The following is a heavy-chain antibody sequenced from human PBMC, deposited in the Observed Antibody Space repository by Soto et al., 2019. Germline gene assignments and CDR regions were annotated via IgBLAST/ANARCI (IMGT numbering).Heavy chain of an antibody. CDR2: IYYSGST. V-gene: IGHV4-30-4*01. J-gene: IGHJ4*02. CDR1: GGSISSGDYY. Sequence: PSETLSLTCTVSGGSISSGDYYWSWIRQPPGKGLEWIGYIYYSGSTYYNPSLKSRVTISVDTSKNQFSLKLSSVTAADTAVYYCGGGLRYYDSSCQLIAHYWGQGTLVTVSS. D-gene: IGHD3-22*01. CDR3: GGGLRYYDSSCQLIAHY.